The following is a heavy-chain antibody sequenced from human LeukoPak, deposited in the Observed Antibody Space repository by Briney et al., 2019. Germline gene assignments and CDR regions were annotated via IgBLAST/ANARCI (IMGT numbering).Heavy chain of an antibody. CDR2: DYVDGGI. J-gene: IGHJ4*02. CDR3: AQRGDSGGYRDY. Sequence: SAPTLVNPTQTLTLTCTFSGFLLSTSRVGVGWIRQTPGKALEWHAVDYVDGGIRYSPSLDNKLTITKDTCLNQVVLTVTNMDPVDTATYYCAQRGDSGGYRDYGGQETLVSVSS. D-gene: IGHD3-10*01. CDR1: GFLLSTSRVG. V-gene: IGHV2-5*02.